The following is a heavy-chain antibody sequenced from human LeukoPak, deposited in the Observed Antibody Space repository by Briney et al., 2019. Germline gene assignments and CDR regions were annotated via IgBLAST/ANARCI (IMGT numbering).Heavy chain of an antibody. CDR3: AGPMTEIDY. J-gene: IGHJ4*02. CDR1: GFTFSTYW. D-gene: IGHD2-21*02. CDR2: INSDGSST. Sequence: GGSLRLSCAASGFTFSTYWMHWVRQAPGKGLAWVSHINSDGSSTNYADSVKGRFTISRDNAKNTLYLQMNSLRAEDTAVYYCAGPMTEIDYWGQGTLVTVSS. V-gene: IGHV3-74*01.